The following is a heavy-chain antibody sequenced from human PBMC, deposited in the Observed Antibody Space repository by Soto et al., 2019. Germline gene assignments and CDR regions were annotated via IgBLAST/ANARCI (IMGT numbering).Heavy chain of an antibody. CDR1: GFSLEEYG. CDR2: MHRNGNST. D-gene: IGHD4-17*01. J-gene: IGHJ5*01. V-gene: IGHV3-20*04. Sequence: EVQLVESGGGVVRPGGSLRLACVVSGFSLEEYGMSWVRQAPGKGPEWVSGMHRNGNSTGYADAVKGRFTISMDDAKNSLYLQMSSLRAEDTALYYCARDHRWGYEYGDYGDSWGHGTLVTVSS. CDR3: ARDHRWGYEYGDYGDS.